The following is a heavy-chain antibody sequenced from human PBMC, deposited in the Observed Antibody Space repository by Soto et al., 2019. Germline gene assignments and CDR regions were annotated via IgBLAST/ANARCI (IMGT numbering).Heavy chain of an antibody. Sequence: PGGSLRLSCAASGFTFSSYGMHWVRQAPGKGLEWVAVISHDGSNKYYADSVKGRFTISRENSKNTLYLQMNSLRAEDTAVYYCAKGSRGDYYGMDVWGQGTTVTVSS. CDR2: ISHDGSNK. CDR3: AKGSRGDYYGMDV. CDR1: GFTFSSYG. J-gene: IGHJ6*02. V-gene: IGHV3-30*18.